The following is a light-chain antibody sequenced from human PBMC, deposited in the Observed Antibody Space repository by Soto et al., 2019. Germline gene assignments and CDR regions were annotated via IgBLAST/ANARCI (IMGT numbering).Light chain of an antibody. CDR3: QQYGSSPRT. V-gene: IGKV3-20*01. CDR2: GAS. J-gene: IGKJ1*01. Sequence: ENVLTQSPGTLSLSPGERATLSCRASQSVSSSSLAWYQQKPGQAPRLLIYGASSRATGIPDRFSGSGSGTDFTLTISRLGPEDFAVYYCQQYGSSPRTFGQGTKVDIK. CDR1: QSVSSSS.